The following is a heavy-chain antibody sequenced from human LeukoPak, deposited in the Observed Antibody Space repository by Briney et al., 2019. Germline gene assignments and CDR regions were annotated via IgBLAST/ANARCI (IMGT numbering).Heavy chain of an antibody. V-gene: IGHV1-18*01. CDR1: GYTFATYG. J-gene: IGHJ4*02. D-gene: IGHD5-12*01. Sequence: ASVKVSCKTSGYTFATYGISWVRQAPGQGLEWMGWISAYNGNTIYAQKVQGRVTMTTDISTSTAYMELRSLRSDDTAVYYCARGDSGFDTFDYWGQGTLVTVSS. CDR3: ARGDSGFDTFDY. CDR2: ISAYNGNT.